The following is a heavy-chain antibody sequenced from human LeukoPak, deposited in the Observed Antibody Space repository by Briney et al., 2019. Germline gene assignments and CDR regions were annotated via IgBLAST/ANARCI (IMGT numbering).Heavy chain of an antibody. CDR2: ISYDGSNK. V-gene: IGHV3-30*04. D-gene: IGHD6-13*01. CDR3: ARDSQQLVLDY. Sequence: GGSLRLSCAASGFTFSSYAMHWVRQAPGKGLEWVAVISYDGSNKYYADSVKGRFTISRDNSKNTLYLQMNSLRAEDTAVYYCARDSQQLVLDYWGQGTLVIVSS. CDR1: GFTFSSYA. J-gene: IGHJ4*02.